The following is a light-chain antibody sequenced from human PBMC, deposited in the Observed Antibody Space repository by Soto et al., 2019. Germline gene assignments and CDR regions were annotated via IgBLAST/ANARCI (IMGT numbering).Light chain of an antibody. J-gene: IGKJ1*01. CDR3: QQYNNWPRT. CDR1: QSFSSY. V-gene: IGKV3-15*01. CDR2: GAS. Sequence: LMTQSPDALSVSPGERATLSCRASQSFSSYLAWYQQKPGLAPRLLIYGASTRATGIPARFSGSGSGTEFTLTISSLQSEDFAVYYCQQYNNWPRTFGQGTKVDIK.